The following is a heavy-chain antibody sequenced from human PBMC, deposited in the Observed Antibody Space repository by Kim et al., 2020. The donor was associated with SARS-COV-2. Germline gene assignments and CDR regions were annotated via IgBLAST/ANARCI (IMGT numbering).Heavy chain of an antibody. CDR3: AKGGSMTSDI. J-gene: IGHJ3*02. Sequence: STYYADSGKGRFTISRDNSKNTLYLQMNSLRAEDTAVYYCAKGGSMTSDIWGQGTMVTVSS. D-gene: IGHD3-10*01. CDR2: ST. V-gene: IGHV3-23*01.